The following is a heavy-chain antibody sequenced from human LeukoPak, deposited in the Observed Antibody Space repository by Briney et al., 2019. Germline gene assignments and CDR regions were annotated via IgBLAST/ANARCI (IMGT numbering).Heavy chain of an antibody. J-gene: IGHJ3*01. CDR1: DYTFTNYG. CDR2: ISAHYGNT. CDR3: ARERPTDNAFDV. Sequence: GASVKVSCKASDYTFTNYGISWVRQAPGQGLGWMGWISAHYGNTNYAQKLQGRVTMTTDTSRSTVYMELRSLRSDDTAVYYCARERPTDNAFDVWGQGTMVTVSS. D-gene: IGHD4-17*01. V-gene: IGHV1-18*01.